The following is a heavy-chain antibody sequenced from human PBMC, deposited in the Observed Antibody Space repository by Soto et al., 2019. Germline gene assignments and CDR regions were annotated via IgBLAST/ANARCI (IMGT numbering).Heavy chain of an antibody. CDR1: GFIFSDHY. CDR3: ARAATVTDY. J-gene: IGHJ4*02. V-gene: IGHV3-72*01. D-gene: IGHD4-17*01. CDR2: TRNKANSHTT. Sequence: GGSLRLSCAASGFIFSDHYMDWVRQAPGKGLEWVGRTRNKANSHTTEYAASVKGRFTISRDDSKNSLYLQMNSLKIEDTAVYYCARAATVTDYWGQGTLVTVSS.